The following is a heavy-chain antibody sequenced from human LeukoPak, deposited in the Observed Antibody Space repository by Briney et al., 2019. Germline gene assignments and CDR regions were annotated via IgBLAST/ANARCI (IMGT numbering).Heavy chain of an antibody. D-gene: IGHD3-10*01. CDR1: GYTFTSYD. J-gene: IGHJ6*02. CDR3: ARDPRPPVHYYGMDV. CDR2: MNPNSGNT. Sequence: ASVKVSCKASGYTFTSYDINWVRQATGQGLEWMGWMNPNSGNTGYAQKFQGRVTMTRNASISTAYMELSSLRSEDTAVYYCARDPRPPVHYYGMDVRGQGTTVTVSS. V-gene: IGHV1-8*01.